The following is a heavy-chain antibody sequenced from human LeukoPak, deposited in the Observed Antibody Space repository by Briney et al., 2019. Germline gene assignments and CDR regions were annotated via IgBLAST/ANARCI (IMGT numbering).Heavy chain of an antibody. CDR3: ARMTVSTFYI. D-gene: IGHD5/OR15-5a*01. J-gene: IGHJ3*02. CDR2: MSSSGSTI. V-gene: IGHV3-48*03. CDR1: GFTFSSYE. Sequence: PGGSLRLSCAASGFTFSSYEMNWVRQAPGKGLEWVSYMSSSGSTIYYADSVKGRFTISRDNAKTSLYLQMNSLRAEDTAVYYCARMTVSTFYIWGQRTNVPVSS.